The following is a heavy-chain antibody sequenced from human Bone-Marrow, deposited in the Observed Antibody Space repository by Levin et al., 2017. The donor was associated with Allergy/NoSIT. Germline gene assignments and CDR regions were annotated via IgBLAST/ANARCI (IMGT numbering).Heavy chain of an antibody. V-gene: IGHV3-23*01. CDR2: IGASGSGT. Sequence: ETLSLTCAASGFTFSSYAMSWLRQAPGKGLEWVSGIGASGSGTYYADSVKGRFTISRDNSKNTLYLQMNSLSAEDTAVYYCANGGEWSFDFDWWGQGTLVTVSS. CDR3: ANGGEWSFDFDW. CDR1: GFTFSSYA. J-gene: IGHJ4*02. D-gene: IGHD3-3*01.